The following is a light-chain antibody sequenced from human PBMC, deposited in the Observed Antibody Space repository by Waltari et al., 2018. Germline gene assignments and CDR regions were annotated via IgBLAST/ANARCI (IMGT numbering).Light chain of an antibody. CDR2: EVT. CDR1: SSDVGGCNS. J-gene: IGLJ2*01. CDR3: KSYTSSSTLL. V-gene: IGLV2-14*01. Sequence: QSALTQPASVSGSLGQSITISCTGTSSDVGGCNSVSWYQQHPGKAPKLMIYEVTNRPSGVSNRFSGSKSGNTASLTISGLQAEDEADYYCKSYTSSSTLLFGGGTKLTVL.